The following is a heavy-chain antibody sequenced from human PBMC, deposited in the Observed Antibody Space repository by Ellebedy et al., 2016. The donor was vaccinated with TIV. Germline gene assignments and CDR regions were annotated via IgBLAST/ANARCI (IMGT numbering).Heavy chain of an antibody. CDR1: GGSFSGYY. J-gene: IGHJ6*03. V-gene: IGHV4-34*01. D-gene: IGHD2-21*01. Sequence: SETLSLTXAVYGGSFSGYYWSWIRQPPGKGLEWIGEINHSGSTNYNPSLKSRVTISVDTSKNQFSLKLSSVTAADTAVYYCARGLRAPYCGGDCYWTGYYYYYMDVWGKGTTVTVSS. CDR3: ARGLRAPYCGGDCYWTGYYYYYMDV. CDR2: INHSGST.